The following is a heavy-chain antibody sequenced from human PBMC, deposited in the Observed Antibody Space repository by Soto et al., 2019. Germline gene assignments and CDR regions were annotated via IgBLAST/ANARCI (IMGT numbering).Heavy chain of an antibody. CDR3: ARGQVVAAQH. Sequence: QLQLQESGSGLVKPSQTLSRTCAVSGGSISSGGYSWSWIRQPPGKGLEWIGYIYHSGSTYYNPSLKRRVTISVDRSKHQFSLQLSSVTAADTAVYYCARGQVVAAQHWGPGTLVTVSS. CDR1: GGSISSGGYS. V-gene: IGHV4-30-2*01. J-gene: IGHJ4*02. D-gene: IGHD2-15*01. CDR2: IYHSGST.